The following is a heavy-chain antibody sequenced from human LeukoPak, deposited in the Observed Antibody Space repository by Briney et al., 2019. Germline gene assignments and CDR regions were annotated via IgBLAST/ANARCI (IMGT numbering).Heavy chain of an antibody. CDR3: AKGAPYYDFWSGYQFDY. J-gene: IGHJ4*02. V-gene: IGHV3-30*18. CDR1: GFTFSSYG. Sequence: GGSLRLSCAASGFTFSSYGMHWVRQAPGKGLEWVAVISYDGSNKYYADSVKGRFTISRDNSKNTLYLQMNSLRAEDTAVYYCAKGAPYYDFWSGYQFDYWGQGTLVTVSS. CDR2: ISYDGSNK. D-gene: IGHD3-3*01.